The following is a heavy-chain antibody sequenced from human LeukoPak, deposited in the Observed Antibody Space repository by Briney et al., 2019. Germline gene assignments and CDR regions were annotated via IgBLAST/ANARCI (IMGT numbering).Heavy chain of an antibody. J-gene: IGHJ4*02. V-gene: IGHV4-31*03. CDR3: ARTFQYSSSWYMDY. CDR1: GGSISSGGYY. D-gene: IGHD6-13*01. Sequence: PSETLSLTCTVSGGSISSGGYYWSWIRQHPGKGLEWIGYIYYSGSTYYNPSLKSRVTISVDTSKNQFSLKLSSVTAADTAVYYCARTFQYSSSWYMDYWGQGTLVTVSS. CDR2: IYYSGST.